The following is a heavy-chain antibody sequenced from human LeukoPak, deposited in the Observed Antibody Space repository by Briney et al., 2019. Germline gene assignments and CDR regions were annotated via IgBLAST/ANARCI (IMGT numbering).Heavy chain of an antibody. V-gene: IGHV1-18*01. CDR1: GYTFTSYG. Sequence: ASVKVSCKASGYTFTSYGISWVRQAPGQGLEWMGWISAYNGNTNYAQKLQGRVTMTTDTSTSTAYMVRRRLRSDATAVYYWAREWGFYCSSTSFYYYYGMDVWGQGTTVTVSS. CDR2: ISAYNGNT. CDR3: AREWGFYCSSTSFYYYYGMDV. D-gene: IGHD2-2*01. J-gene: IGHJ6*02.